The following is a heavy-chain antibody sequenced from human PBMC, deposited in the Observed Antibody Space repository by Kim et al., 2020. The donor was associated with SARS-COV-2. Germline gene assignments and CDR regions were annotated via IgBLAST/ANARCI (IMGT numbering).Heavy chain of an antibody. J-gene: IGHJ6*02. CDR3: ARGSFDYDILTGYYYPRGMDV. CDR2: ISSSSSTI. CDR1: GFTFSSSS. D-gene: IGHD3-9*01. Sequence: GGSLRLSCAASGFTFSSSSMNWVRQAPGKGLEWVSYISSSSSTIYYADSVKGRFTISRDNAKNSLYLQMNSLRDEDTAVYYCARGSFDYDILTGYYYPRGMDVWGQGTTVTVSS. V-gene: IGHV3-48*02.